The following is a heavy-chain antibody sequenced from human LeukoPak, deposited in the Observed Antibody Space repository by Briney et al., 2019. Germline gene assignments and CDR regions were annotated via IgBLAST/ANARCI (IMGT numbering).Heavy chain of an antibody. D-gene: IGHD2-2*01. CDR1: GFTFSSYS. J-gene: IGHJ6*03. Sequence: PGGSLRLSCAASGFTFSSYSMNWVRQAPGKGLEWVSSISSSSSYIYYADSVKGRFTISRDNAKNSLYLQMNSLRAEDTAVYYCARERRGRRLAVVPPANYYYYYMDVWGKGTTVTISS. V-gene: IGHV3-21*01. CDR3: ARERRGRRLAVVPPANYYYYYMDV. CDR2: ISSSSSYI.